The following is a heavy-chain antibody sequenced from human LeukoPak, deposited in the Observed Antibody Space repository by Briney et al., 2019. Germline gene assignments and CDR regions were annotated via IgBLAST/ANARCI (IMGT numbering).Heavy chain of an antibody. V-gene: IGHV3-53*01. CDR3: ARDFLYPRMVRGEDSYGRDV. D-gene: IGHD3-10*01. J-gene: IGHJ6*04. CDR2: IYSGGST. CDR1: GFTVSSNY. Sequence: GGSLRLSCAASGFTVSSNYMSWVRQAPGKGLEWVSVIYSGGSTYYADSVKGRFTISRDNSKNTLYLQMNSPRPEDTAAYYCARDFLYPRMVRGEDSYGRDVWGKGTTVSVSS.